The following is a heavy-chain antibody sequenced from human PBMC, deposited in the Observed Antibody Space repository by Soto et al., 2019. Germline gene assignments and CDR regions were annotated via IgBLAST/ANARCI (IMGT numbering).Heavy chain of an antibody. J-gene: IGHJ4*02. CDR3: ARVLRGYSGFEDYFDY. CDR2: IGIVGDT. CDR1: GFTFSNYD. V-gene: IGHV3-13*04. Sequence: HPGGSLRLSCAASGFTFSNYDMHWVRQPTGGGLEWVAAIGIVGDTYYPASVQGRFTISRENAKNSLYLQMKSLRVGDTAVYYCARVLRGYSGFEDYFDYWGQGALVTVSS. D-gene: IGHD5-12*01.